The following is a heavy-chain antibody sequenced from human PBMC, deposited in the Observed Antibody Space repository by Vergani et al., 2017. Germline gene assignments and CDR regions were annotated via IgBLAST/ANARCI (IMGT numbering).Heavy chain of an antibody. CDR1: GGSISSSSYH. CDR3: ARVVRHYDSSGYPMFFDY. CDR2: IYYSGRT. V-gene: IGHV4-39*01. J-gene: IGHJ4*03. D-gene: IGHD3-22*01. Sequence: QLQLQESGPGLVKPSETLSLTCTVSGGSISSSSYHWGWIRQPPGKGLEWIGSIYYSGRTYYNPSLKSRVTISVDTSKNQFSLKLSSVTAADTAVYYCARVVRHYDSSGYPMFFDYWGQGTMVTVSS.